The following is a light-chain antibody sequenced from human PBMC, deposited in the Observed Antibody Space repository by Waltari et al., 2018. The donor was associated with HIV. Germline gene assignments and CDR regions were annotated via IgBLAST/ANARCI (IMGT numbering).Light chain of an antibody. CDR1: YSNIGSNT. J-gene: IGLJ2*01. V-gene: IGLV1-44*01. CDR3: AAWDDSLHGEL. Sequence: QSVLTQTPSLSGTPGQRVTISCSGGYSNIGSNTVNWYQQFPGTAPRLLIYSNNQRPAGVPDRFSGVKSGTSASLVISELQSQDEADYHCAAWDDSLHGELFGGGTKLTVL. CDR2: SNN.